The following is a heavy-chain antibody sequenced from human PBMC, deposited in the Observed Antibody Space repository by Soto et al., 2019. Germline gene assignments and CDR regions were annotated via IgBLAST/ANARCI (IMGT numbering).Heavy chain of an antibody. J-gene: IGHJ4*02. Sequence: PGGSLRLSCAASGFILSTYAMYWVRQAPGKGLEWVAVISYDGNNKYYADSVKGRFTISRDNAKNSLYLQMDSLRPEDTAFYYCARDHDEDFGYDLDYFDGWGRGTLVTVDS. CDR2: ISYDGNNK. CDR3: ARDHDEDFGYDLDYFDG. CDR1: GFILSTYA. D-gene: IGHD5-12*01. V-gene: IGHV3-30-3*01.